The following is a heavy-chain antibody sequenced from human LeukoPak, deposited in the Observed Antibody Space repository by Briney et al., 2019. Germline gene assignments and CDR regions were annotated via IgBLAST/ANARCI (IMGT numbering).Heavy chain of an antibody. CDR3: ARGRVQGSGSYM. CDR1: SGSFSDYY. J-gene: IGHJ4*02. Sequence: PSETLSLTCAVYSGSFSDYYWSWLRQPPGKGLEWIGEINHSGSTNYNPSSKSRVTTSVETSKNQFSLMLSSVPAAETTHYYCARGRVQGSGSYMWGQGSRVSVSS. D-gene: IGHD3-10*01. CDR2: INHSGST. V-gene: IGHV4-34*01.